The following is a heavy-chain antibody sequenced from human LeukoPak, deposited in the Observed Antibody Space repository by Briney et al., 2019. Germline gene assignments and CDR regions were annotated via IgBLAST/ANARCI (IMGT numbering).Heavy chain of an antibody. CDR3: ARELSIAAAGYYCYYYYMDV. CDR1: GGSISSYY. Sequence: SETLSLTCTVSGGSISSYYWSWIRQPAGKGLEWIGRIYTSGSTNYNPSLKSRVTMSVDTSKNQFSLKLSSVTAADTAVYYCARELSIAAAGYYCYYYYMDVWGKGTTVTVSS. V-gene: IGHV4-4*07. CDR2: IYTSGST. J-gene: IGHJ6*03. D-gene: IGHD6-13*01.